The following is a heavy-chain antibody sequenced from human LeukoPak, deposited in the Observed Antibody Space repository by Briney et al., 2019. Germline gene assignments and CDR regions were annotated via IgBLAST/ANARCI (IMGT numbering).Heavy chain of an antibody. CDR1: GFTFNTFW. CDR3: ARDPYTRGFGAFDV. CDR2: IKEDGSEK. V-gene: IGHV3-7*04. D-gene: IGHD2-2*02. Sequence: GGSLRLSCAASGFTFNTFWMTWVRQAPGKGLEWVTNIKEDGSEKVYVDSLKGRFTISRDNAKNALYLQMNSLRVEDTAVYYCARDPYTRGFGAFDVWGQGTMVTVSS. J-gene: IGHJ3*01.